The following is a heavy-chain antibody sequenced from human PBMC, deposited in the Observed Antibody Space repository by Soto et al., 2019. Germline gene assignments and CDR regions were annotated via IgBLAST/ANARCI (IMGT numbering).Heavy chain of an antibody. CDR1: GFTCSGYA. CDR3: ARARFGEEGYYFDY. CDR2: ISYDGSNK. Sequence: QVQLVESGGGVVQPGRSLRLSCAASGFTCSGYAMHWVRQAPGKGLEWVAVISYDGSNKYYADSVKGRFTISRDNSKNTLYLQMNSLRAEDTAVYYCARARFGEEGYYFDYWGQGTLVTVSS. V-gene: IGHV3-30-3*01. D-gene: IGHD3-10*01. J-gene: IGHJ4*02.